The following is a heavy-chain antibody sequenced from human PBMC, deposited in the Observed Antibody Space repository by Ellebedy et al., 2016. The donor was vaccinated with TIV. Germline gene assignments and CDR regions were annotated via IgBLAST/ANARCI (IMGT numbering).Heavy chain of an antibody. CDR1: GGSFSGYY. D-gene: IGHD5-18*01. Sequence: SETLSLXXAVYGGSFSGYYWSWIRQPPGKGLEWIGEINHSGSTNYNPSLKSRVTISVDTSKNQFSLKLSSVTAADTAVYYCARGGGGGYSYGYNYYYYMDVWGKGTTVTVSS. CDR3: ARGGGGGYSYGYNYYYYMDV. V-gene: IGHV4-34*01. J-gene: IGHJ6*03. CDR2: INHSGST.